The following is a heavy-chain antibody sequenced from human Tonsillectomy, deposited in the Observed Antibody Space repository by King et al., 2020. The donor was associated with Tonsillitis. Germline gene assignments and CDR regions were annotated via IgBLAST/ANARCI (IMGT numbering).Heavy chain of an antibody. J-gene: IGHJ2*01. CDR1: VFNFNNYG. Sequence: DVQLVESGGGLVQPGGSLRLSCAASVFNFNNYGMNWVRQAPGKGLEWISYIRNNSNTIYYADSVKGRFTISRDNAKNSLFLQMNSLRAEDTAIYYCARDTSFDWYFDLWGRGPLVTVSS. CDR2: IRNNSNTI. V-gene: IGHV3-48*04. CDR3: ARDTSFDWYFDL.